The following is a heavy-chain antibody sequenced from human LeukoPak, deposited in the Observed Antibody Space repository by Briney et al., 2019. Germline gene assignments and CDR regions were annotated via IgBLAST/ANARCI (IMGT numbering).Heavy chain of an antibody. V-gene: IGHV4-34*01. D-gene: IGHD5-18*01. CDR1: GGSFSGYY. J-gene: IGHJ6*03. CDR2: INHSGST. CDR3: ARKAGYSYGRHYYYMDV. Sequence: SETLSLTYAVYGGSFSGYYWSWIRQPPGKGLEWIGEINHSGSTNYNPSLKSRVTISVDTSKNQFSLKLSSVTAADTAVYYCARKAGYSYGRHYYYMDVWGKGTTVTVSS.